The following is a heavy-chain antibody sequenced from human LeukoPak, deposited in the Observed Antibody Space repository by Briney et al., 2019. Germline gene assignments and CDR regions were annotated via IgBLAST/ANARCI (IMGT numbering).Heavy chain of an antibody. CDR1: GYTFTSYG. CDR3: ARNWIGDSSGYAPFDY. D-gene: IGHD3-22*01. V-gene: IGHV1-18*01. Sequence: ASVKVSCKASGYTFTSYGISWVRQAPGQGLEWMGWISAYNGNTNYAQKLQGRVTMTRDTSTSTVYMELSSLRSEDTAVYYCARNWIGDSSGYAPFDYWGQGTLVTVSS. CDR2: ISAYNGNT. J-gene: IGHJ4*02.